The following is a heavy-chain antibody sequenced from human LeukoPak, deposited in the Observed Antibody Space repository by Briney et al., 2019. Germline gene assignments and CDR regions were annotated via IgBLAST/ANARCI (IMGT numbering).Heavy chain of an antibody. CDR3: ARDLLPPYYYDSSGYQSFDY. CDR2: ISSSSSYI. V-gene: IGHV3-21*01. CDR1: GFTFSSYS. Sequence: GGSLRLSCAASGFTFSSYSMNWVRQAPGKGLEWVSSISSSSSYIYYADSVKSRFTISRDNAKNSLYLQMNSLRAEDTAVYYCARDLLPPYYYDSSGYQSFDYWGQGTLVTVSS. D-gene: IGHD3-22*01. J-gene: IGHJ4*02.